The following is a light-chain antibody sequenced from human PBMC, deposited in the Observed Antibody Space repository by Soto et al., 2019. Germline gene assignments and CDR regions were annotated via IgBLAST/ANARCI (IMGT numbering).Light chain of an antibody. CDR2: YDS. V-gene: IGLV3-21*04. CDR3: QVWDSSSDHGHVV. CDR1: NIGSKS. Sequence: SYELTQPPSVSVAPGKTARITCGGNNIGSKSVHWYQQKPGQAPVLVIYYDSDRPSGIPERFSGSNSGNTATLTISRVEAGDEADYYCQVWDSSSDHGHVVFGGGTKLTVL. J-gene: IGLJ2*01.